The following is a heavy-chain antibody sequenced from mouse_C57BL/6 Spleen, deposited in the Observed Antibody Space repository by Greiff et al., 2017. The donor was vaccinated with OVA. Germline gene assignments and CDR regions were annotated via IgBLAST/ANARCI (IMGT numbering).Heavy chain of an antibody. V-gene: IGHV1-81*01. D-gene: IGHD1-1*01. J-gene: IGHJ1*03. CDR1: GYTFTSYG. Sequence: QVHVKQSGAELARPGASVKLSCKASGYTFTSYGISWVKQRTGQGLEWIGEIYPRSGNTYYNEKFKGKATLTADKSSSTAYMELRSLTSEDSAVYFCARGGTTGYFDVWGTGTTVTVSS. CDR2: IYPRSGNT. CDR3: ARGGTTGYFDV.